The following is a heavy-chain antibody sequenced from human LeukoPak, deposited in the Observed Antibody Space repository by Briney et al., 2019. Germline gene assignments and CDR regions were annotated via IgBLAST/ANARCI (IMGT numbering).Heavy chain of an antibody. D-gene: IGHD6-19*01. CDR2: IKQDGSEK. V-gene: IGHV3-7*01. J-gene: IGHJ4*02. CDR3: AREQIAVAGTLDY. CDR1: GFAFSSYW. Sequence: GGSLRLSCVASGFAFSSYWMSWVRQAPGKGLEWVANIKQDGSEKYYVDSVKGRFTISRNNAKNSLYLQMNSLRAEDTAVYYCAREQIAVAGTLDYWGQGTLVTVSS.